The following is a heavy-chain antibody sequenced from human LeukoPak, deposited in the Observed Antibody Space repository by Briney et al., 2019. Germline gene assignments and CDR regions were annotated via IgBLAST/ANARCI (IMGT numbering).Heavy chain of an antibody. CDR3: SRSHGAY. Sequence: SETLSLTCSVSGDSVTTSTYFWCWVRQPPGKGREWIGMWSYRWIVFYNPSLESPLTMSVDASKNQFSLKLTSVTAADTAVYYCSRSHGAYWGQGTLVTVSS. CDR2: WSYRWIV. CDR1: GDSVTTSTYF. V-gene: IGHV4-39*01. J-gene: IGHJ4*02. D-gene: IGHD4-17*01.